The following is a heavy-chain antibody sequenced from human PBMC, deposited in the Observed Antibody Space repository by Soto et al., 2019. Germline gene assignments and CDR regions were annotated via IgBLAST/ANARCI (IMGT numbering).Heavy chain of an antibody. Sequence: PGESLKISCKGSGYSFTSYWIGWVRQMPGKGLEWMGIIYPGDSDTRYSPSFQGQVTISADKSISTAYLQWSSLKASDTAMYYCARQGSAAMVSYYYYGMDVWGQGTTVTVSS. CDR2: IYPGDSDT. CDR3: ARQGSAAMVSYYYYGMDV. V-gene: IGHV5-51*01. D-gene: IGHD5-18*01. CDR1: GYSFTSYW. J-gene: IGHJ6*02.